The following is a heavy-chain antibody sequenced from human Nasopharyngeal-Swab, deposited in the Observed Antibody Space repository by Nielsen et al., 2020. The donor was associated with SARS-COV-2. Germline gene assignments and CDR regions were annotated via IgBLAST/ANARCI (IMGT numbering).Heavy chain of an antibody. CDR3: ARDVSYKFDT. CDR1: GYTFTTYG. J-gene: IGHJ5*02. D-gene: IGHD1-14*01. Sequence: ASAKVSCKASGYTFTTYGISWVRQAPGQGLEWMGWVSANSGNTYYAQKFQGRVTMTRDTSMSTAHMDLRSLGSDDTAVYYCARDVSYKFDTWGQGTLVTVSS. V-gene: IGHV1-18*01. CDR2: VSANSGNT.